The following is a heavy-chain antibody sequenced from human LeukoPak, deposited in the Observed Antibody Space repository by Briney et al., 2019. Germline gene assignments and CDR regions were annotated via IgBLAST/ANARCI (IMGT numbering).Heavy chain of an antibody. J-gene: IGHJ4*02. CDR3: ARERWPQGPTGVQYYFDY. CDR1: GYTFTSYY. D-gene: IGHD5-24*01. Sequence: GASVKVSCKASGYTFTSYYMHWVRQAPGQGLEWMGIINPSGGSTSYAQKFQGRVTMTRDTSTSTVYMELSSLRSEDTAVYYCARERWPQGPTGVQYYFDYWGQGTLVTVSS. V-gene: IGHV1-46*01. CDR2: INPSGGST.